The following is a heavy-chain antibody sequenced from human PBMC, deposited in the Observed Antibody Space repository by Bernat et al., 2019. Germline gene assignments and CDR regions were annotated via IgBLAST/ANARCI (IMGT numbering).Heavy chain of an antibody. V-gene: IGHV4-34*02. CDR2: INHSGST. Sequence: QVQLQQWGAGLLKPSETLSLTCAVYGESFSTYYWSWIRQPPGKGLEWIGEINHSGSTNYNPSLKSRVTISVDTSKNQFSQKLSSVTAADTAVYYCARGASNTWFDPWGQGTLVTVSS. CDR1: GESFSTYY. CDR3: ARGASNTWFDP. J-gene: IGHJ5*02.